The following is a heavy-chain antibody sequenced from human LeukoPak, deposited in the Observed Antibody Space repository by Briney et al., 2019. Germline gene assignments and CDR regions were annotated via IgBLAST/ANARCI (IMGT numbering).Heavy chain of an antibody. CDR3: ARRTCSGNNCYLYHFDN. CDR2: IYYSGTT. CDR1: GGSISGYY. J-gene: IGHJ4*02. Sequence: SETLSLTCTVSGGSISGYYWSWVRQPPGKGLEGIGGIYYSGTTNYNPSLKSRVTLSVDASKNQFSLKLSSVTAADTAVYYCARRTCSGNNCYLYHFDNWGQGALVTVSS. D-gene: IGHD2-15*01. V-gene: IGHV4-59*01.